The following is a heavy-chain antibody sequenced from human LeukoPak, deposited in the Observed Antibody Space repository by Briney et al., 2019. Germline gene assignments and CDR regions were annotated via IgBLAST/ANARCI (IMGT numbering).Heavy chain of an antibody. J-gene: IGHJ4*02. CDR1: RFTFSRYG. CDR2: IRYDGSNK. Sequence: GGSLRLSCAASRFTFSRYGMHWVRQAPGKGLEWVAFIRYDGSNKHYADSVKGRFTISRDNAKNSLYLQMNSLRAEDTAVYYCARSLWFGELLSYWGQGTLVTVSS. CDR3: ARSLWFGELLSY. V-gene: IGHV3-30*02. D-gene: IGHD3-10*01.